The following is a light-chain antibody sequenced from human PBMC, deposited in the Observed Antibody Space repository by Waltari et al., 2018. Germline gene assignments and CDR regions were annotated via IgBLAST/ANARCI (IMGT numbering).Light chain of an antibody. J-gene: IGKJ3*01. CDR3: MQALHTPTT. CDR1: QSLVYIDGNTY. Sequence: DVVMTQSPLSLPVTLGQPASISCRSSQSLVYIDGNTYLNWFQQRPGQSPRRLIYKVSDRDSGVPDRFSGSWSGTDFTLKISRVEAEDVGIYYCMQALHTPTTFGPGTKVDIK. CDR2: KVS. V-gene: IGKV2-30*01.